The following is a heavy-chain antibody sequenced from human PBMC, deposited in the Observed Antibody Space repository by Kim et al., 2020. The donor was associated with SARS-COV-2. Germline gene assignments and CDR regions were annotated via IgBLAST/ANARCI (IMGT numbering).Heavy chain of an antibody. CDR2: IYYSGST. CDR3: ARGLAVTMKDYFDY. CDR1: GGSISSGGYY. V-gene: IGHV4-31*03. J-gene: IGHJ4*02. D-gene: IGHD4-17*01. Sequence: SETLSLTCTVSGGSISSGGYYWSWIRQHPGKGLEWIGYIYYSGSTYYNPSLKSRVTISVDTSKNQFSLKLSSVTAADTAVYYCARGLAVTMKDYFDYWGQGTLVTVSS.